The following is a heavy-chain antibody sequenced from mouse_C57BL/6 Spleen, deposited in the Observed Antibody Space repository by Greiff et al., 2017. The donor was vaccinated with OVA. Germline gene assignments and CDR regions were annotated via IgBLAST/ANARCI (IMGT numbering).Heavy chain of an antibody. D-gene: IGHD2-1*01. V-gene: IGHV1-82*01. CDR1: GYAFSSSW. J-gene: IGHJ4*01. CDR2: IYPGDGDT. CDR3: ALLGAMDY. Sequence: VQLQQSGPELVKPGASVKISCKASGYAFSSSWMNWVKQRPGKGLEWIGRIYPGDGDTTYNGKFKGKATLTADKSSSTAYMQLSSLTSEDSAVYFCALLGAMDYWGQGTSVTVSS.